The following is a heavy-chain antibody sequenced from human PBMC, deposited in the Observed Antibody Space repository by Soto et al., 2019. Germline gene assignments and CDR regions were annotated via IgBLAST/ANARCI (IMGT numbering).Heavy chain of an antibody. CDR3: ATNGPSGPRGCLDP. CDR2: TYYRSRWYN. CDR1: GDSVSSNSAA. V-gene: IGHV6-1*01. Sequence: LSQTLSLTCAISGDSVSSNSAAWNWIRQSPSRGLEWLGRTYYRSRWYNDYAVSVKSRITVNPDTSKNQFSLKLNSVTAADTAVYYCATNGPSGPRGCLDPWGQGTLVTVSS. D-gene: IGHD3-3*01. J-gene: IGHJ5*02.